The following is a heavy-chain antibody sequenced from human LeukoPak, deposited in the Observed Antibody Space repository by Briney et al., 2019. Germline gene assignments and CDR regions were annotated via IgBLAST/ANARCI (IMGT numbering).Heavy chain of an antibody. CDR1: GYTFTSYG. CDR2: ISAYNGNT. V-gene: IGHV1-18*01. Sequence: ASVKVSCKASGYTFTSYGISWVRQAPGQGREWMGWISAYNGNTNYAQKLQGRVTMTTDTSTSTAYMELRSLRSDDTAVYYCARDPVLNDDYGESLSFDYWGQGTLVTVSS. D-gene: IGHD4-17*01. J-gene: IGHJ4*02. CDR3: ARDPVLNDDYGESLSFDY.